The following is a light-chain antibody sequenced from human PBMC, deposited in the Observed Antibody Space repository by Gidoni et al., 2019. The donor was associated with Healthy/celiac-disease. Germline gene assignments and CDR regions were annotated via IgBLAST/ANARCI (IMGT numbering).Light chain of an antibody. CDR2: AAS. CDR1: QSISSY. V-gene: IGKV1-39*01. J-gene: IGKJ2*01. Sequence: DIQITHSPSSLSASVGDRVTITCRASQSISSYLNWYQQKPGKAPKLLIYAASSLQSGVPSRFSGSGSGTDVTLTISSLQPEDFATYYCQQSYSTRSYTFGQGTKLEIK. CDR3: QQSYSTRSYT.